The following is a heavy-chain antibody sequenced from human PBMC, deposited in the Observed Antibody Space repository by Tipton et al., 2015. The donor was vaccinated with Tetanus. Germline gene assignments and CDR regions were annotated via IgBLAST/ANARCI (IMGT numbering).Heavy chain of an antibody. J-gene: IGHJ4*02. Sequence: SLRLSCAASGFTFDDSAMHWVRQAPGKGLEWVSGITSNSANRGYADSVKGRFTISRDNAKKSLYLQMDSLRAEDTALYYCTKGAWFDYWGQGTLVTVSS. V-gene: IGHV3-9*01. CDR3: TKGAWFDY. CDR1: GFTFDDSA. CDR2: ITSNSANR.